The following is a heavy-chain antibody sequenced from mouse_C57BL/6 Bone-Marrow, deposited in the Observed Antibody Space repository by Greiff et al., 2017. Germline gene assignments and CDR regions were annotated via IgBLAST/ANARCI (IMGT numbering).Heavy chain of an antibody. J-gene: IGHJ2*01. CDR1: GYTFTSYW. Sequence: QVQLQQPGAELVRPGSSVKLSCKASGYTFTSYWMDWVKQRPGQGLEWIGNIYPSDSETHYNQKFKDKATLTVDKSSSTAYMQLSSLTSEDSAVYDWARWGRRVYFDYWGQGTTLTVSS. D-gene: IGHD3-3*01. CDR3: ARWGRRVYFDY. V-gene: IGHV1-61*01. CDR2: IYPSDSET.